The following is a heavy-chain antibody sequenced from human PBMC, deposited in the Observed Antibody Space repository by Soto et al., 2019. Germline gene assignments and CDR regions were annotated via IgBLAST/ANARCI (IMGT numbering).Heavy chain of an antibody. D-gene: IGHD5-18*01. CDR2: IYHSGST. Sequence: QLQLQESGSGLVKPSQTLSLTCAVSGGSISSGGYSWSWIRQPPGKGLEWIGYIYHSGSTYYNPCLKRGVTLSVDRSKNQFSLKLSSVTAADTAVYSCHARGPLPTAGNSEYYYYGMDVWGQGTTVTVSS. CDR1: GGSISSGGYS. J-gene: IGHJ6*02. V-gene: IGHV4-30-2*01. CDR3: HARGPLPTAGNSEYYYYGMDV.